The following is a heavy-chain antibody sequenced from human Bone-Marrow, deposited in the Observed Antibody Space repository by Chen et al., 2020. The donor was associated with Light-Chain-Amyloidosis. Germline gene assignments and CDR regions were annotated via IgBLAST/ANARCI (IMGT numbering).Heavy chain of an antibody. J-gene: IGHJ3*02. Sequence: EVQLVESGGGLLQRGGSLRLPCAASGFAFSSYAMSWVRQAPGKGLEWVSTISGSGGSRYYGDSVKGRLTISRDNSKNALFLQRNSLGAEDTAVYYCAKDISYDDILPGYPADAFDIWGQGTMVTVSS. D-gene: IGHD3-9*01. CDR3: AKDISYDDILPGYPADAFDI. V-gene: IGHV3-23*04. CDR1: GFAFSSYA. CDR2: ISGSGGSR.